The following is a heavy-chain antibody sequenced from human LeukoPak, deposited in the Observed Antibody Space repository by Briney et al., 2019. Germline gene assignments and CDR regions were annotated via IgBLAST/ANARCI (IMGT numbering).Heavy chain of an antibody. Sequence: PSETLSLTCTVSGGSISSYYWSWIRQPPGKGLEWIGYIYYSGSTNYNPSLKSRVTISVDTSKNQFSLKLSSVTAADTAVYYCARPRAWFGELKGAFDIWGQGTMVTVSS. CDR1: GGSISSYY. CDR3: ARPRAWFGELKGAFDI. J-gene: IGHJ3*02. D-gene: IGHD3-10*01. CDR2: IYYSGST. V-gene: IGHV4-59*12.